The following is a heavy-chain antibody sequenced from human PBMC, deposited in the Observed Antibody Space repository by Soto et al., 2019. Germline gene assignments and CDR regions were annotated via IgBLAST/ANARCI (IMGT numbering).Heavy chain of an antibody. CDR2: ISADGSSQ. CDR3: ARVTAGSGSYQIDL. D-gene: IGHD3-10*01. Sequence: QVQLVESGGGEVQPGTSLRLSCAASGFTFSRSPMHWVRQAPGKGLDWVGLISADGSSQHYADSVRGRFIISRDNAKNSVYLQMNGLTAEDSGIYYCARVTAGSGSYQIDLWGQGTLVTVSS. V-gene: IGHV3-30*14. CDR1: GFTFSRSP. J-gene: IGHJ4*02.